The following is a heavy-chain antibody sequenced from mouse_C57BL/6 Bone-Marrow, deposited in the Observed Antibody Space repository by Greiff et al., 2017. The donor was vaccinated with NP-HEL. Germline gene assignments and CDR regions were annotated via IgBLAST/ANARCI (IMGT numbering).Heavy chain of an antibody. J-gene: IGHJ2*01. CDR1: GYTFTDYY. CDR3: AYYFDY. V-gene: IGHV1-76*01. Sequence: VQLQQSGAELVRPGASVKLSCKASGYTFTDYYINWVKQRPGQGLEWIARIYPGSGNTYYNEKFKGKATLTAEKSSSTAYMQRSSLTSEDSAVYFCAYYFDYWGQGTTLTVSS. CDR2: IYPGSGNT.